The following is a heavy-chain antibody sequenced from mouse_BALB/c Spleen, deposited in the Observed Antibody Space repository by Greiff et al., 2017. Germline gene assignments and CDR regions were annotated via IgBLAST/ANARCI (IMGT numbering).Heavy chain of an antibody. CDR2: ISSGSSTI. J-gene: IGHJ4*01. Sequence: EVQLVESGGGLVQPGGSRKLSCAASGFTFSSFGMHWVRQAPEKGLEWVAYISSGSSTIYYADTVKGRFTISRDNPKNTLFLQMTSLRSEDTAMYYCARLNDAMDYWGQGTSVTVSS. CDR1: GFTFSSFG. CDR3: ARLNDAMDY. V-gene: IGHV5-17*02.